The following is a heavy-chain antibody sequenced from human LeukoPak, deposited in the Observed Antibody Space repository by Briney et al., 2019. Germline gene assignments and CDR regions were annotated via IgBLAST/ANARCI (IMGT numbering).Heavy chain of an antibody. Sequence: PGGSLRLSCAASGFTFDNYAMSWVRQAPGKGLEWVSAITANGGNTWYADSVKGRFTISRDNSKNTLSLQMKSLRAEDTAVYYCAKFPPGSYYYGMDVWGQGTTVTVSS. D-gene: IGHD3-10*01. CDR3: AKFPPGSYYYGMDV. V-gene: IGHV3-23*01. J-gene: IGHJ6*02. CDR1: GFTFDNYA. CDR2: ITANGGNT.